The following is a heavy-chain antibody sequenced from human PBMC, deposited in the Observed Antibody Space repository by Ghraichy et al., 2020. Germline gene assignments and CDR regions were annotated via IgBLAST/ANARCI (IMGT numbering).Heavy chain of an antibody. V-gene: IGHV3-74*01. CDR1: GFTFSSYW. CDR3: ARADYDFWSGYPSYMDV. J-gene: IGHJ6*03. CDR2: INSDGSST. Sequence: GGSLRLSCAASGFTFSSYWMHWVRQAPGKGLVWVSRINSDGSSTSYADSVKGRFTISRDNAKNTLYLQMNSLRAEDTAVYYCARADYDFWSGYPSYMDVWGKGTTVTVSS. D-gene: IGHD3-3*01.